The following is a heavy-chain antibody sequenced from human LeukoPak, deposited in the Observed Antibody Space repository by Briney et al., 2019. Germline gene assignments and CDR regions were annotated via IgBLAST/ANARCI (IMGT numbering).Heavy chain of an antibody. V-gene: IGHV3-23*01. CDR1: GFTFSSYA. CDR2: ISGSGGST. D-gene: IGHD6-19*01. Sequence: GGSLRLSCAASGFTFSSYAMSWVRQAPGKGLEWVSAISGSGGSTYYADSVKGRFTISRDNSKNTLYLQMNSLRAEDTAVYYCASYSSGWVYYYYYYGMDVWGQGTTVTVSS. CDR3: ASYSSGWVYYYYYYGMDV. J-gene: IGHJ6*02.